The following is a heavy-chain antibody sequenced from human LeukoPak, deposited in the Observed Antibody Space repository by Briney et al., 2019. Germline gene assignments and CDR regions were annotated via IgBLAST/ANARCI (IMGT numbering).Heavy chain of an antibody. Sequence: PGGSLRLSCAASGFTFSSYSMNWVRQAPGKGLEWVSSISSSSSYIYYADSVEGRFTISRDNAKNSLFLQMNSLRAEDTAVYYCARVPGRELRYFDWLLYRDYYFDYWGQGTLVTVSS. J-gene: IGHJ4*02. D-gene: IGHD3-9*01. V-gene: IGHV3-21*01. CDR3: ARVPGRELRYFDWLLYRDYYFDY. CDR2: ISSSSSYI. CDR1: GFTFSSYS.